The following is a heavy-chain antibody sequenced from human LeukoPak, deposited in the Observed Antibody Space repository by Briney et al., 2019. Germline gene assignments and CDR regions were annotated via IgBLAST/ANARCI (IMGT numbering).Heavy chain of an antibody. CDR3: ARQNPQYYYDSSPPVYFQH. Sequence: SETLSLTCTVSGGSISSYYWSWIRQPPGKGLEWIGYIYYSGSTNYNPSLKSRVTISVDTPKNQFSLKLSSVTAADTAVYYCARQNPQYYYDSSPPVYFQHWGQGTLVTVSS. CDR1: GGSISSYY. J-gene: IGHJ1*01. CDR2: IYYSGST. D-gene: IGHD3-22*01. V-gene: IGHV4-59*01.